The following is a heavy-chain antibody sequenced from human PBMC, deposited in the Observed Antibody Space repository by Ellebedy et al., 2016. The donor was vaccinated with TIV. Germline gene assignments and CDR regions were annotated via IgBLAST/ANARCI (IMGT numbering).Heavy chain of an antibody. V-gene: IGHV5-51*01. D-gene: IGHD6-13*01. CDR2: IYPGDSDT. CDR3: AKFGVDAADLFDY. CDR1: GYSFTSYW. J-gene: IGHJ4*02. Sequence: GESLKISXKGSGYSFTSYWIGWVRQMPGKGLEWMGIIYPGDSDTRYSPSFQGQVTISADKSISTAYLQWSSLKASDTAMYYCAKFGVDAADLFDYWGQGTLVTVSS.